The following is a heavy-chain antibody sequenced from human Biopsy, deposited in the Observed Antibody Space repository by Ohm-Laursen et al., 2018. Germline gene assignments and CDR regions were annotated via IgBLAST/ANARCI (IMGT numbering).Heavy chain of an antibody. CDR1: GYTFSSSA. V-gene: IGHV1-58*01. Sequence: ASVKVSCKASGYTFSSSAVQWVRQARGQRLEWIGLIVVGSGHTNYAQKFQERVTITRDMSTSTAYMELTSLRSEDTAVYYCAATLTLYYYYYAMDVWDQETTITVSS. CDR2: IVVGSGHT. CDR3: AATLTLYYYYYAMDV. D-gene: IGHD3-9*01. J-gene: IGHJ6*02.